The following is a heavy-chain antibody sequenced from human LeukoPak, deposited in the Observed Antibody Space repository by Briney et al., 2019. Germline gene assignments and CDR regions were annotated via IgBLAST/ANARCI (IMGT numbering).Heavy chain of an antibody. V-gene: IGHV3-20*04. Sequence: GGSLRLSCAASGFIINNYWMSWVRQAPGKGLEWVSGINWNGGSTGYADSVKGRFTISRDNAKNSLYLQMNSLRAEDTALYYCARAEASLHDFWSGYYKDYYCYYMDVWGKGTTVTVSS. CDR1: GFIINNYW. J-gene: IGHJ6*03. D-gene: IGHD3-3*01. CDR2: INWNGGST. CDR3: ARAEASLHDFWSGYYKDYYCYYMDV.